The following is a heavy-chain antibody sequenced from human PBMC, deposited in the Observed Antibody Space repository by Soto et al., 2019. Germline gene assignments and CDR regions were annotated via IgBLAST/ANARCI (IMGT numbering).Heavy chain of an antibody. V-gene: IGHV3-15*01. D-gene: IGHD2-8*01. CDR3: TTTKGRLEPPTNDF. CDR1: GFTFSNAW. J-gene: IGHJ4*02. CDR2: IKSDAYGGAI. Sequence: EVQLVESGGGLVKPGGSLRLSCAGSGFTFSNAWMSWVRRAPGKGLEWVGRIKSDAYGGAIDYAAPVIGRFTISIDDSKNTLFLQMNNLRAEDTAVYSCTTTKGRLEPPTNDFWVQGTPVIVSS.